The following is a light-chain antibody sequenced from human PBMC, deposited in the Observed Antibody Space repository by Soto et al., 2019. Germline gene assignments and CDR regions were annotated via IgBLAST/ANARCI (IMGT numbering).Light chain of an antibody. CDR3: QQYNNWPRT. CDR2: DAS. Sequence: EIVMTQSPATLSVSPGERATLSCRASQSVSGNLAWYQLKPGQAPRLLIYDASTRATGIPARFSGSGSGTEFNLTISSPQSEDFAVYYCQQYNNWPRTFGQGTKVEIK. J-gene: IGKJ1*01. V-gene: IGKV3-15*01. CDR1: QSVSGN.